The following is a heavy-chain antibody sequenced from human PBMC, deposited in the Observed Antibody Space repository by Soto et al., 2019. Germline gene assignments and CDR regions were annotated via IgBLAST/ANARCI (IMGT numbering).Heavy chain of an antibody. J-gene: IGHJ4*02. CDR3: ARGRDRSGGGTMDY. Sequence: EVQLVESGGGLVQPGGSLRLSCAASGFMFSDYYMEWVRQAPGKGLEWVGRCRNKANSHTTAYAASVQGRFTLSRDDSKTSLYWQMNSLRTEDTAVYYCARGRDRSGGGTMDYWGQGTLVTVSS. D-gene: IGHD3-22*01. CDR1: GFMFSDYY. CDR2: CRNKANSHTT. V-gene: IGHV3-72*01.